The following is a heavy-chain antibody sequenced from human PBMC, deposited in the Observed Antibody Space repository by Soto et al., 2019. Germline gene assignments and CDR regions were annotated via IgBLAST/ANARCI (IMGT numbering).Heavy chain of an antibody. CDR1: GYALTVLS. Sequence: GASVKVSCKVSGYALTVLSMHWVRQAPGKGLEWMGGFDPEDGETTYAQKFQGRVTMTGDKSKDTAYMELSSLKIEDTAVYYCITDGPDGRAYWGQGTQVTVS. V-gene: IGHV1-24*01. J-gene: IGHJ4*02. CDR3: ITDGPDGRAY. CDR2: FDPEDGET.